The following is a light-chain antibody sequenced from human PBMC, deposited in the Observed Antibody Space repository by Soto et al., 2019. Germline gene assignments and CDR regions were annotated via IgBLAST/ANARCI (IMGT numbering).Light chain of an antibody. Sequence: QSALTQPASVSGSPGQSITISCTGTSSDVGAYKYVSWYQQHPGKAPKLMIYEVSNRPSGVSSRFSGSKSGNTASLTISGLQAEDEADYYCSSYTSSTTLVLFGGGTKVTVL. CDR3: SSYTSSTTLVL. J-gene: IGLJ2*01. CDR2: EVS. V-gene: IGLV2-14*01. CDR1: SSDVGAYKY.